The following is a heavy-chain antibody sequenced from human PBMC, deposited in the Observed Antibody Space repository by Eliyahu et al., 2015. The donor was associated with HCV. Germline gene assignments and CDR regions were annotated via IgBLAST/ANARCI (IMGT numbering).Heavy chain of an antibody. CDR2: YYKDGGR. CDR1: GFSVGSSY. CDR3: ARDREYGGSIDYFHL. V-gene: IGHV3-66*02. D-gene: IGHD2/OR15-2a*01. J-gene: IGHJ1*01. Sequence: EVQVVESGGGLVQPGGSLRLSCAASGFSVGSSYMNWVRQAPGKGLEWVSVYYKDGGRYYADSVKGRFTISRDDSKNMVSLQMNSLRPDDTAVYYCARDREYGGSIDYFHLWGQGTLVTVSS.